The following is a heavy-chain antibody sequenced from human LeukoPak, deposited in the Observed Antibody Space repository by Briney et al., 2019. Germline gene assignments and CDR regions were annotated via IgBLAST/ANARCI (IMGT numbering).Heavy chain of an antibody. CDR3: ARGKVVTMVRGVIITYFDY. Sequence: VASVKVSCKASGYTFTRDFIHWVRRAPGQGLYGIGKIIPSDGSTSYAQKFQGRVTMTRDTSTSTVYMELSSLRSEDTAVYYCARGKVVTMVRGVIITYFDYWGQGTLVTVSS. V-gene: IGHV1-46*01. D-gene: IGHD3-10*01. CDR1: GYTFTRDF. J-gene: IGHJ4*02. CDR2: IIPSDGST.